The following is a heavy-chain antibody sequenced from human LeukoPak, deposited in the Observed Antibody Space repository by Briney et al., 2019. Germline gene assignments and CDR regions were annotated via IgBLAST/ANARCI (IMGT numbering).Heavy chain of an antibody. CDR1: GFTFSSYG. CDR2: ISYDGSNK. CDR3: AKDRYDYIWGSYPMAPGY. D-gene: IGHD3-16*02. Sequence: GRSLRLSCAASGFTFSSYGMHWVRQAPGKGLEWVAVISYDGSNKYYADSVKGRFTISRDNSKNTLYLQMNSLRAEDTAVYYCAKDRYDYIWGSYPMAPGYWGQGTLVTVSS. J-gene: IGHJ4*02. V-gene: IGHV3-30*18.